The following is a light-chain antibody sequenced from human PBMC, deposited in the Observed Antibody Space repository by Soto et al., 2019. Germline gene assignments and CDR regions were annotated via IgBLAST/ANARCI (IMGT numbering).Light chain of an antibody. V-gene: IGKV3-20*01. CDR1: QSISGSY. CDR3: QQYGSSPRT. J-gene: IGKJ1*01. Sequence: EIVLTQSPGTLSLSPGERATLSCRASQSISGSYLAWYQQKPGQAPRLLIYGASGRATGIPDRFSGSGSGTDFALTISRLEPDDFAVYYCQQYGSSPRTFGQGTKVEIK. CDR2: GAS.